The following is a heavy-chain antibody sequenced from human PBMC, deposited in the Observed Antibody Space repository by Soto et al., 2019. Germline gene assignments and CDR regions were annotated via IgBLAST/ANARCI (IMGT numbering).Heavy chain of an antibody. J-gene: IGHJ5*02. CDR3: ARSRGGITILGVVPSPDWFDP. D-gene: IGHD3-3*01. Sequence: VASVKVSCKASGYTFTSYGISWVRQAPGQGLEWMGWISAYNGNTNYAQKLQGRVTMTTDTSTSTAYMELRSLRSDDTAVYYCARSRGGITILGVVPSPDWFDPWGQGTLVTVSS. V-gene: IGHV1-18*01. CDR2: ISAYNGNT. CDR1: GYTFTSYG.